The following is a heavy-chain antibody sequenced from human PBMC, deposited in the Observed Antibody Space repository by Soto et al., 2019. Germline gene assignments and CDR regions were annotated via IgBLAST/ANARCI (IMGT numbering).Heavy chain of an antibody. CDR1: GFTFRSDW. D-gene: IGHD3-22*01. CDR2: MNSDGSTI. CDR3: ARAGYYRFDY. Sequence: PGGSLRLSCAASGFTFRSDWMHWVRQAPGKGLAWVSRMNSDGSTIDYADSVKGRFTISRDNAKNTLYLQMNSLRAEDTAVYYCARAGYYRFDYWGQGTMVTVSS. J-gene: IGHJ4*02. V-gene: IGHV3-74*01.